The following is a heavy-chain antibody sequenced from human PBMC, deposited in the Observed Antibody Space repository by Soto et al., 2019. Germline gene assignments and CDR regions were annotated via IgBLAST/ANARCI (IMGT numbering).Heavy chain of an antibody. J-gene: IGHJ4*02. V-gene: IGHV3-48*01. D-gene: IGHD3-3*02. CDR1: GFTFSDYN. CDR2: ISSSSGSI. CDR3: ARVHPFCEWCPDY. Sequence: EVQLVESGGGLVQPGGSLRLSCAASGFTFSDYNMNWVRQAPGEGLEWISYISSSSGSIYYADSVKGRFIISRDNAKNGLYSLRNRLSGKDRGMYFCARVHPFCEWCPDYWGQGTLVSVSA.